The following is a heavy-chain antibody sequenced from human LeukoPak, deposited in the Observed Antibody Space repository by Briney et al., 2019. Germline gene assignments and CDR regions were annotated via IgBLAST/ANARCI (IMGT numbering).Heavy chain of an antibody. CDR3: ARKVSLGYSGYDFDY. CDR1: GYTFTGYY. CDR2: INPNSGGT. V-gene: IGHV1-2*02. J-gene: IGHJ4*02. Sequence: ASVKVSCKASGYTFTGYYMHWVRQAPGQGLEWMGWINPNSGGTNYAQKFQGRVTMTRDTSISTAYMELSRLRSDDTAVYYCARKVSLGYSGYDFDYWGQGTLVTVSS. D-gene: IGHD5-12*01.